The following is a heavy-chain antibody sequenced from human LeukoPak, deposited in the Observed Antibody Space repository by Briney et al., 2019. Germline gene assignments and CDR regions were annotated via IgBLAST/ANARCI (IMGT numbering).Heavy chain of an antibody. CDR1: GFTFSAFS. CDR2: ISSSSTTI. CDR3: AKDDGAHIFDY. Sequence: GGSLRLSCAASGFTFSAFSMSWVRQAPGMGLEWLSYISSSSTTIHYADSVKGRFTISRDNSKNTLYLQMDSLRTEDTAVYYCAKDDGAHIFDYWGQGTLVTVSS. J-gene: IGHJ4*02. V-gene: IGHV3-48*01. D-gene: IGHD4-17*01.